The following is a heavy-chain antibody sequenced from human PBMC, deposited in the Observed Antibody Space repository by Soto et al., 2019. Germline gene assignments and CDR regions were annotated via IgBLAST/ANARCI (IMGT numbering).Heavy chain of an antibody. V-gene: IGHV3-30-3*01. D-gene: IGHD3-22*01. CDR3: ARGGTYYDSSGYYLDAFDI. CDR2: ISYDGSNK. CDR1: GFTFSSYA. Sequence: GESLRLSCAASGFTFSSYAMHWVRQAPGKGLEWVAVISYDGSNKYYADSVKGRFTISRDNSKNTLYLQMNSLRAEDTAVYYCARGGTYYDSSGYYLDAFDIWGQGTMVTVSS. J-gene: IGHJ3*02.